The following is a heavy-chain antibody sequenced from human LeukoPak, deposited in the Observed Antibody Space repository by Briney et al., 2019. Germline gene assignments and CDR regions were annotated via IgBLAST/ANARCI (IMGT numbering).Heavy chain of an antibody. V-gene: IGHV3-23*01. J-gene: IGHJ4*02. D-gene: IGHD3-10*01. CDR2: VSGSGGST. CDR3: AKVLWFGGKYFDY. CDR1: GFSFSSYF. Sequence: GGSLRLSCAASGFSFSSYFMSWVRQAPGKGLEWVSAVSGSGGSTYYADSVKGRFTISRDISKNTLYLQMNSLRAEDTAVYYCAKVLWFGGKYFDYWGQGTLVTVSS.